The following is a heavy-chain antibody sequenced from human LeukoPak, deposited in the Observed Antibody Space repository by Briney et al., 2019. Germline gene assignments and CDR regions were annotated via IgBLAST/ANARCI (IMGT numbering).Heavy chain of an antibody. Sequence: PLGSLRLSCAASGFTFSSYAMSWVRQAPGKGLEWVSAISGSGGSTYYADSVKGRFTISRDNSKNTRYLQMNSLRAEDTAVYYCAKDSPSPPEITRGMDVWGQGTTVTVSS. CDR2: ISGSGGST. V-gene: IGHV3-23*01. CDR1: GFTFSSYA. CDR3: AKDSPSPPEITRGMDV. J-gene: IGHJ6*02.